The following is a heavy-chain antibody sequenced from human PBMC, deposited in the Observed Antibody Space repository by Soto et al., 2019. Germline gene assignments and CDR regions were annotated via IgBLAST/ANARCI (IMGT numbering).Heavy chain of an antibody. CDR2: ISFDGSNE. V-gene: IGHV3-30*18. D-gene: IGHD1-26*01. Sequence: VQLVESGGGVVQRGGSLRLSCAASGFIFSTYGMHWVRQVPGKGLEWVAHISFDGSNEHYADSVKGRFTVSRDNAKNTLSLQMNTLTAEDTAVYYCTKEYIVGTTWGYFESWGQGTLVTVSS. CDR1: GFIFSTYG. CDR3: TKEYIVGTTWGYFES. J-gene: IGHJ4*02.